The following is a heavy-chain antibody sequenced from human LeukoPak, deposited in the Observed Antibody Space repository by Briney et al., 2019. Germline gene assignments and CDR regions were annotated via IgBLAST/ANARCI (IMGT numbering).Heavy chain of an antibody. CDR2: IIPIFDTT. Sequence: SVKDSCKASGGTFSNYAITWVRQAPGQGLELMGGIIPIFDTTKYAQKFQDRVTITADESTSTAYMELSSLRSEDTAVYYCARGNQYYGDYVYFDYWGQGTLVNVSS. V-gene: IGHV1-69*01. D-gene: IGHD4-17*01. CDR3: ARGNQYYGDYVYFDY. J-gene: IGHJ4*02. CDR1: GGTFSNYA.